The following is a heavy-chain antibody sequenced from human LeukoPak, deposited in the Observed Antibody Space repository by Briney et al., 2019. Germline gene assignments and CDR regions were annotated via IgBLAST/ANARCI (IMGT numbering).Heavy chain of an antibody. J-gene: IGHJ4*02. CDR3: ARDRGAN. CDR2: ISSSSSYI. D-gene: IGHD3-10*01. CDR1: GFTFSTFA. V-gene: IGHV3-21*01. Sequence: PGGSLRLSCAASGFTFSTFAMIWVRQPPGKGLEWVSSISSSSSYIYYADSVKGRFTISRDNAKNSLYLQMNSLRAEDTAVYYCARDRGANWGQGTLVTVSS.